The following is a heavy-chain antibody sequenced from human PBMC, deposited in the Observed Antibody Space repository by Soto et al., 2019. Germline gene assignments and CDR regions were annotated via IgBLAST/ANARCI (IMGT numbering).Heavy chain of an antibody. D-gene: IGHD3-9*01. CDR1: GGSISSYY. V-gene: IGHV4-59*01. Sequence: SETLSLTCTVSGGSISSYYWSWIRQPPGKGLEWIGYIYYSGSTNYNPSLKSRVTISVDTSKNQFSLKLSSVTAADTAVYYCARDGAYDILTGNRAFDIWGQGTMVTVSS. CDR2: IYYSGST. CDR3: ARDGAYDILTGNRAFDI. J-gene: IGHJ3*02.